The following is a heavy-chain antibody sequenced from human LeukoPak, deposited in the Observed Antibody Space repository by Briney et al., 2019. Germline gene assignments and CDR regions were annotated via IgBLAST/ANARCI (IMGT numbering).Heavy chain of an antibody. CDR1: GFTFSSYA. CDR3: AKDFYGDPNYFDY. V-gene: IGHV3-23*01. Sequence: GGSLRLSCAASGFTFSSYAMSWVRQAPGKGLEWVSAISGSGGSTYYADSVKGRFTISRDNSKNTLYLQVNSLRAEDTAVYYCAKDFYGDPNYFDYWGQGTLVTVSS. J-gene: IGHJ4*02. D-gene: IGHD4-17*01. CDR2: ISGSGGST.